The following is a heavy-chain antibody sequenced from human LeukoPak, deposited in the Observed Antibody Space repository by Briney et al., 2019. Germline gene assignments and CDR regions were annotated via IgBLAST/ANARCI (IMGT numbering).Heavy chain of an antibody. CDR3: ARMDIVVVAEFHDAFDI. J-gene: IGHJ3*02. CDR1: GYGFTSYW. Sequence: GESLKISCKGSGYGFTSYWIGWVRQMPGKGLEWMAIIYPGDSDTRYSPSFQGQVTISADKSISTAYLQWSSLKASDTAMYYCARMDIVVVAEFHDAFDIWGQGTMVTVSS. CDR2: IYPGDSDT. D-gene: IGHD2-15*01. V-gene: IGHV5-51*01.